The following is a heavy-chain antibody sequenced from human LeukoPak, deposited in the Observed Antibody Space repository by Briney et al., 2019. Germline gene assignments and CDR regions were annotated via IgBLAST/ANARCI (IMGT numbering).Heavy chain of an antibody. J-gene: IGHJ6*03. CDR1: GGSFSGYY. CDR3: ARAAGQDHTKMMVYYYYYMDV. CDR2: INHSGST. Sequence: NPSETLSLTCAVYGGSFSGYYWSWIRQPPGKGLEWIGEINHSGSTNYNPSLKSRVTISVDTSKNQFSLKLSSVTAADTAVYCCARAAGQDHTKMMVYYYYYMDVWGKGSTVTVSS. D-gene: IGHD6-13*01. V-gene: IGHV4-34*01.